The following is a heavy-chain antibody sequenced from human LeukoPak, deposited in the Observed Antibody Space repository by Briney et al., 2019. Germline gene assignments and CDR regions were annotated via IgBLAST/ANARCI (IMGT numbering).Heavy chain of an antibody. J-gene: IGHJ4*02. Sequence: SETLSLTPTVSGGSLSTSSYFWGWIRQPPGKGLEWVGSIYYSGRTYYNPSLESRVTISVDTSKNQFSLKLNSVTAADTAVYYCARHGGLKYGGYEKRFDYWGQGTLVTVSS. CDR3: ARHGGLKYGGYEKRFDY. V-gene: IGHV4-39*01. CDR2: IYYSGRT. CDR1: GGSLSTSSYF. D-gene: IGHD5-12*01.